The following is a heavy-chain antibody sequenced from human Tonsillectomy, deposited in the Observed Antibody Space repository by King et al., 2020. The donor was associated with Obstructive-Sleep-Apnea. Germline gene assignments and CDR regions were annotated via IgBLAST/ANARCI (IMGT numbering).Heavy chain of an antibody. J-gene: IGHJ3*02. Sequence: VQLVESGGGLVQPGRSLRLSCAASGFTFDDYAMHWVRQAPGKGLEWVSGISWNSGSIGYADSVKGRFTISRDNAKNSLYLQMNSLRAEDTALYYCPKDMTPMTPPYAFDIWGQGTMVTVSS. CDR3: PKDMTPMTPPYAFDI. CDR1: GFTFDDYA. D-gene: IGHD5-18*01. V-gene: IGHV3-9*01. CDR2: ISWNSGSI.